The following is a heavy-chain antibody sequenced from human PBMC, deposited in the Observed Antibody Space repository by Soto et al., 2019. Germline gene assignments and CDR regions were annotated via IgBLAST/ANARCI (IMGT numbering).Heavy chain of an antibody. J-gene: IGHJ4*02. CDR2: ISGSGGTT. V-gene: IGHV3-23*01. CDR1: GFTFSSYA. D-gene: IGHD6-25*01. Sequence: GGSLRLSCAASGFTFSSYAISWVRQAPGKGLEWVSVISGSGGTTYYADSVKGRFTISRDNSKNTLSLQMNSLRAEDTAVYYCAKTDGYPYYFDYWGQGTLVTVSS. CDR3: AKTDGYPYYFDY.